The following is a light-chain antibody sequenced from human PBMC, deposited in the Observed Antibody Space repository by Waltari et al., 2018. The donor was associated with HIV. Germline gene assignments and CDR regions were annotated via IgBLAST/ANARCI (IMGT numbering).Light chain of an antibody. CDR1: SGHSSYA. V-gene: IGLV4-69*01. J-gene: IGLJ2*01. CDR3: QTWDTGPAI. CDR2: LNSDGSN. Sequence: QLVLTQSPSASASLGASVKLTCTLSSGHSSYAIAWHQQQPEKAPRYLMKLNSDGSNPKGDGIPDRFSGSSSGAERYLTISSLQSDDEADYYCQTWDTGPAIFGGGTKLTVL.